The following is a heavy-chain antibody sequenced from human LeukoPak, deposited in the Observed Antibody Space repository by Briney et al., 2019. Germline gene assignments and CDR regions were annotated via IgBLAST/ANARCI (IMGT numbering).Heavy chain of an antibody. Sequence: PGGSLRLSCSASGFTLSTYGMHWVRQGPGKGLEQVAAISTNRGITVYADSVKGRFTISRDNSKNTLYLQMSGLRAADTAVYYCVKASEHYDSWGQGTLVTVSS. D-gene: IGHD3-3*02. CDR3: VKASEHYDS. V-gene: IGHV3-64D*06. CDR2: ISTNRGIT. CDR1: GFTLSTYG. J-gene: IGHJ4*02.